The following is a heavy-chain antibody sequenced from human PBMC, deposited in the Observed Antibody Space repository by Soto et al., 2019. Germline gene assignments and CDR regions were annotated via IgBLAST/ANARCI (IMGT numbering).Heavy chain of an antibody. CDR3: ARVKVPAAILGAFDL. D-gene: IGHD2-2*02. CDR2: INPFKGDT. CDR1: GYTFSTYG. Sequence: QVQLVQSGAEMKKPGPSVKVSCKASGYTFSTYGITWVRQAPGQGLDWMGWINPFKGDTNSAARFQDRVTMTTDTSTRTAYMELRSLRSDDTAVYYCARVKVPAAILGAFDLWGQGTLVTVSS. J-gene: IGHJ3*01. V-gene: IGHV1-18*01.